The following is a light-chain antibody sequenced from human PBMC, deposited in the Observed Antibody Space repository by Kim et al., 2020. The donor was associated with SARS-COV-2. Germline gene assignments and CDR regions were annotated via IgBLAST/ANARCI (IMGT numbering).Light chain of an antibody. J-gene: IGKJ4*01. V-gene: IGKV1-5*01. Sequence: ASVGCRVTITCRASQSISSWLAWYQQKPGKAPKFLIYDASSLESGVPSRFSGSGSGSEFTLTISSLQPDDFATYYCQQYDSYLLTFGGGTKVDIK. CDR1: QSISSW. CDR3: QQYDSYLLT. CDR2: DAS.